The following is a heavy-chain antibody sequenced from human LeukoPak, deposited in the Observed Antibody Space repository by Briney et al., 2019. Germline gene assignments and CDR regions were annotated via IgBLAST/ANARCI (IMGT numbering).Heavy chain of an antibody. D-gene: IGHD4-17*01. CDR1: GGSISSGDYY. Sequence: SQTLSLTCTVSGGSISSGDYYWSWIRQPPGKGLEWIGYIYYSGSTYYNPSLKSRVTISVDTSKNQFSLKLSSVTAADTAVYYCARDAAENYGDYDPLTFDYWGQGTLVTVSS. V-gene: IGHV4-30-4*01. CDR2: IYYSGST. CDR3: ARDAAENYGDYDPLTFDY. J-gene: IGHJ4*02.